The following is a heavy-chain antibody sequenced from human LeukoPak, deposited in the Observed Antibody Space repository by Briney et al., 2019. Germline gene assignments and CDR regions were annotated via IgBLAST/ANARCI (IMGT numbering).Heavy chain of an antibody. V-gene: IGHV3-23*01. J-gene: IGHJ4*02. Sequence: GGSLRLSCAASGFSFRSYSMNWVRQAPGKGLEWVSSISGSGGTTYYADSVKGRFTISRDNSKNTLYLQMKSLRADDTAVYYCAKDKDFNILTAYYYWGQGTLVTVSS. CDR3: AKDKDFNILTAYYY. CDR1: GFSFRSYS. CDR2: ISGSGGTT. D-gene: IGHD3-9*01.